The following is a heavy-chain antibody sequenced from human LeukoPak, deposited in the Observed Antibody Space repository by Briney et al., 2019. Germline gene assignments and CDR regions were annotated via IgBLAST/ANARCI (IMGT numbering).Heavy chain of an antibody. Sequence: TLSLTCTVSGGSINSGGYYWSWIRQDPGKGLEWIGYIYYSGTTYYNPSLKSRLTISVDTSENQFSLKLTSMTAADTAVYYCARAIMGYYFDFWGQGNLATVSS. D-gene: IGHD3-16*01. CDR2: IYYSGTT. J-gene: IGHJ4*02. CDR3: ARAIMGYYFDF. V-gene: IGHV4-31*03. CDR1: GGSINSGGYY.